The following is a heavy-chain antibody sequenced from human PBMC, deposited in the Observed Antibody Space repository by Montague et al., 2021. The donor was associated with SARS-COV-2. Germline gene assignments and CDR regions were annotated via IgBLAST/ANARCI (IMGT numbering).Heavy chain of an antibody. D-gene: IGHD3-22*01. V-gene: IGHV4-61*08. CDR3: AREYFDSSGLVWIDP. CDR2: IYYSGNTYT. CDR1: GDSVSSGAYY. J-gene: IGHJ5*02. Sequence: SETLSLTCTVSGDSVSSGAYYWSWIRQPPGKGLEWIAYIYYSGNTYTKYNPSLESRVSISVDTSKNQFSLKLTSGSAVDTAVYYCAREYFDSSGLVWIDPWGQGTLVIVSS.